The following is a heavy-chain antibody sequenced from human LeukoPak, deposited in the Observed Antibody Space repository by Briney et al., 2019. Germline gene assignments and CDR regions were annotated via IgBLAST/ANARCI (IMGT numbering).Heavy chain of an antibody. CDR3: AKMKGHPLPKYYMDV. CDR1: GFTFSGFA. Sequence: GGSLRLSCAASGFTFSGFAMSWVRRTPGKGLEWVSGISGSGDNTLYVDSVKGRFTISRDNSKNTLYLEMNSLRAEDTAIYYCAKMKGHPLPKYYMDVWGQGTTVTVSS. CDR2: ISGSGDNT. J-gene: IGHJ6*01. D-gene: IGHD1-26*01. V-gene: IGHV3-23*01.